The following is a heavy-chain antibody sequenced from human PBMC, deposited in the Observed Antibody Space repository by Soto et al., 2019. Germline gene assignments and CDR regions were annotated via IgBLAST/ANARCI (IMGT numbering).Heavy chain of an antibody. J-gene: IGHJ4*02. Sequence: QVQLEESGPRLVKPSGTLSLTCAVAGDSISSDKWWRWVRQPPGRGVEWLGESHQRKGPYFSPSLKSRITMSVEKSRNQFSLSVSSITAADTAVYYCARGGDWKFDYWGQGSLVTVSS. D-gene: IGHD2-21*02. V-gene: IGHV4-4*02. CDR3: ARGGDWKFDY. CDR1: GDSISSDKW. CDR2: SHQRKGP.